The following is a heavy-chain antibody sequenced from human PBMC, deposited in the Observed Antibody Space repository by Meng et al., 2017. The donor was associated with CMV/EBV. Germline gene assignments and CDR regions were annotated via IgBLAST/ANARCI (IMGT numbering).Heavy chain of an antibody. CDR3: ARVGRTSCYDY. Sequence: ASAPGLRTPSSTLSLTCISAGASISSGKYYWRWLRQPPGKGLEWIGYIYYSGSTYYHPSLKSRVTISVDTSKNQFSLKLSSVTAADTSVYYCARVGRTSCYDYWGQGTLVTVSS. D-gene: IGHD2-2*01. CDR2: IYYSGST. J-gene: IGHJ4*02. V-gene: IGHV4-30-4*08. CDR1: GASISSGKYY.